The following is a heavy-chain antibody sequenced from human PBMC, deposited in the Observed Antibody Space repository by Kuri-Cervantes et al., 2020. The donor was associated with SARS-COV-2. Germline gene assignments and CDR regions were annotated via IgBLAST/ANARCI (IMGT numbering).Heavy chain of an antibody. Sequence: GESLKISCAASGFTFSSYCMNWVRQAPGKGLEWVSYISSSSSTIYYADSVKGRFTISRDNAKNSLYLQMNSLRAEDTAVYYCARGHSSSPGYYYYYMDVWGKGTTVTVSS. V-gene: IGHV3-48*04. CDR1: GFTFSSYC. CDR3: ARGHSSSPGYYYYYMDV. CDR2: ISSSSSTI. J-gene: IGHJ6*03. D-gene: IGHD6-6*01.